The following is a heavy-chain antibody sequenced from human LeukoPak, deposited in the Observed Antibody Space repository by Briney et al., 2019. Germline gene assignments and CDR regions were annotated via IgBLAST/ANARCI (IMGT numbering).Heavy chain of an antibody. V-gene: IGHV4-59*01. D-gene: IGHD6-13*01. CDR3: ARDFLSTAGTNSGMDV. Sequence: SESLSLTCTVSGGSISRYYWRWIRQPPGKGREWVGYIYYSGSTNYHPSLTRGSTRSVNTSKNQFSLNLGSWTAADTAVDYCARDFLSTAGTNSGMDVWGQGTTVTVSS. J-gene: IGHJ6*02. CDR1: GGSISRYY. CDR2: IYYSGST.